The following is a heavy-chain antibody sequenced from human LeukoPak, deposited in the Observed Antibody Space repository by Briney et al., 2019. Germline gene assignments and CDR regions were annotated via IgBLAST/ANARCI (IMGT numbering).Heavy chain of an antibody. D-gene: IGHD4/OR15-4a*01. Sequence: PGGSLRLSCAASGFTFSSYGMHWVRQAPGKGLEWVAFIRYDGSNKYYADSVKGRFTISRDNSKNTLYLQMNSLRAEDTAVYYCAKRGGGLVLVAFDIWGQGTMVAVSS. J-gene: IGHJ3*02. CDR2: IRYDGSNK. CDR1: GFTFSSYG. CDR3: AKRGGGLVLVAFDI. V-gene: IGHV3-30*02.